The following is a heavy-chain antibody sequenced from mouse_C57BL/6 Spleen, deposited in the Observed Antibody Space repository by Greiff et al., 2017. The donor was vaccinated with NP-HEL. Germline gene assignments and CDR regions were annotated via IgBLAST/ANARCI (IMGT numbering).Heavy chain of an antibody. D-gene: IGHD2-2*01. J-gene: IGHJ1*03. V-gene: IGHV5-17*01. CDR2: ISSGSSTI. Sequence: EVMLVESGGGLVKPGGSLKLSCAASGFTFSDYGMHWVRQAPEKGLEWVAYISSGSSTIYYADTVKGRFTISRDNAKNTLFLQMTSLRSEDTAMYYCPRRGGRYGYDEGWYFDVWGTGTTVTVSS. CDR1: GFTFSDYG. CDR3: PRRGGRYGYDEGWYFDV.